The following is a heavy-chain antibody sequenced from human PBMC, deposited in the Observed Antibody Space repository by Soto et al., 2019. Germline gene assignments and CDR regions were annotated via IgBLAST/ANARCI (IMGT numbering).Heavy chain of an antibody. D-gene: IGHD2-21*02. J-gene: IGHJ3*02. CDR1: GFSFSSSW. Sequence: EVQLVESGGGLVQPGGSLRLSCAASGFSFSSSWMHWVRQAPGMGLVWVSRISFDGTATTSADAVKGRFIISRDNAKNTLFLQMHHLRVDDTAMYYCVRDLRLRGHPFDIWGQGTFVSVSS. CDR3: VRDLRLRGHPFDI. V-gene: IGHV3-74*03. CDR2: ISFDGTAT.